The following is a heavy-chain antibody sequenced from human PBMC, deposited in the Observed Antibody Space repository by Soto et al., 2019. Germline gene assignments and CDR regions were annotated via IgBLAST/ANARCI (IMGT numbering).Heavy chain of an antibody. V-gene: IGHV1-69*06. D-gene: IGHD2-2*01. CDR2: IIPIFGTA. CDR1: GGTFSSYA. CDR3: ARDYVDKDMPDYYYYGMDV. Sequence: GASVKVSCKASGGTFSSYAISWVRQAPGQGLEWMGGIIPIFGTANYAQKFQGRVTITADKSTSTAYMELSSLRSEDTAVYYCARDYVDKDMPDYYYYGMDVWGQGTTVTVSS. J-gene: IGHJ6*02.